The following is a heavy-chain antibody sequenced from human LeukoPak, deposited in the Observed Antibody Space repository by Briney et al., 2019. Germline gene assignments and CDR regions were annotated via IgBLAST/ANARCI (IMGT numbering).Heavy chain of an antibody. V-gene: IGHV4-39*01. CDR2: IYYSGST. J-gene: IGHJ4*02. CDR1: GGSISSSSYY. D-gene: IGHD3-22*01. Sequence: PSETLSLTCTVSGGSISSSSYYRGWIRQPPGKGLEWIGSIYYSGSTYYNPSLKSRVTISVDTSKNQFSLKLSSVTAADTAVYCCAMTYYYDSSLHYFDYWGQGTLVTVSS. CDR3: AMTYYYDSSLHYFDY.